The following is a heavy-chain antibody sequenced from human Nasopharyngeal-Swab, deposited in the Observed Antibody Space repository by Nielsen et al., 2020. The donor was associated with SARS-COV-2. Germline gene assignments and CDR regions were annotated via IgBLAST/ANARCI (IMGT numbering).Heavy chain of an antibody. D-gene: IGHD1-26*01. J-gene: IGHJ4*02. CDR3: AKGTGATYRAIDY. CDR2: IGGSGGST. CDR1: GFTFSSHD. V-gene: IGHV3-23*01. Sequence: GGSLRLSFAASGFTFSSHDMSWVRQAPGKGLEWVSTIGGSGGSTNYADPVKGRFTISRDNPENTLYLQMNSLRAEDTAVYYCAKGTGATYRAIDYWGQGTLVTVSS.